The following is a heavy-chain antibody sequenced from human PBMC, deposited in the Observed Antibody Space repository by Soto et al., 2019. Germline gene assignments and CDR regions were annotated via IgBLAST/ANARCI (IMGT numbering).Heavy chain of an antibody. CDR1: GFTFSAFA. V-gene: IGHV3-23*01. J-gene: IGHJ4*02. CDR2: ISEGGGTP. Sequence: GGSLRLSCAASGFTFSAFAMSWVRQTPGKGLEWVSTISEGGGTPFYADSVKGRFTISRDNSKNTLHLQMTTLRAEDTAVYFCAKRNRYYFDSWGQGSLVTVSS. CDR3: AKRNRYYFDS.